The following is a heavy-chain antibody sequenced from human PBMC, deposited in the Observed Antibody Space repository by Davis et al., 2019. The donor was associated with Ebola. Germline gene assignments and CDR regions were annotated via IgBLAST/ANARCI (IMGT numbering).Heavy chain of an antibody. CDR2: IKQDGSEK. V-gene: IGHV3-7*04. D-gene: IGHD3-3*01. J-gene: IGHJ6*02. CDR3: AMDDFWSGYYYSYYYYGMDV. CDR1: GFTFSSYW. Sequence: GESLKISCAASGFTFSSYWMSWVRQAPGKGLEWVANIKQDGSEKYYVDSVKGRFTISRDNAKNSLYLQMNSLRAEDTAVYYCAMDDFWSGYYYSYYYYGMDVWGQGTTVTVSS.